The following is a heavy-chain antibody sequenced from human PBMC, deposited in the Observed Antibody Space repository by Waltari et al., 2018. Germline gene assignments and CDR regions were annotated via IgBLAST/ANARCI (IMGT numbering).Heavy chain of an antibody. CDR3: AKGPDSSCYYSNWFDP. Sequence: QVQLVESGGGVVQPGGSLRLSCAASGFPFSNHGIHWVRQAPGKGLEWVAFIWSDETNKHYADAVQGRFTISRDNSKNTVFLQMNSLRTEDTAVYYCAKGPDSSCYYSNWFDPWGQGILVTVSS. CDR1: GFPFSNHG. D-gene: IGHD3-22*01. CDR2: IWSDETNK. V-gene: IGHV3-30*02. J-gene: IGHJ5*02.